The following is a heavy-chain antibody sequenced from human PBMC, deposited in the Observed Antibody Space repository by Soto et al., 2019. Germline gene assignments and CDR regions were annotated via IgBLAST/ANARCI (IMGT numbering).Heavy chain of an antibody. CDR2: ISYDGGLQ. CDR1: GFTFTSYG. V-gene: IGHV3-30*03. D-gene: IGHD5-18*01. Sequence: QAHLVESGGGVVQPGRSLRLSCAASGFTFTSYGMHWVRQAPGTRLEWVAVISYDGGLQHYADSVKGRFTISRDNSKNMVLLQMNSLRAEDTAVYYCWSDRGYGHASVPYSWGQGTLVSVSS. J-gene: IGHJ4*02. CDR3: WSDRGYGHASVPYS.